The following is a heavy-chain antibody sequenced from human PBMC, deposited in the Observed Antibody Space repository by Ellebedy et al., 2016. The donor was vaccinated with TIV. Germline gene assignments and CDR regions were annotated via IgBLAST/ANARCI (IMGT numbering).Heavy chain of an antibody. CDR2: ISGSGGST. J-gene: IGHJ4*02. Sequence: GESLKISXAASGFTFSSYAMSWVRQAPGKGLEWVSAISGSGGSTYYADSVKGRFTISRDNSKNTLYLQMNSLRAEDTAVYYCAIPARPNFDYWGQGTLVTVSS. CDR1: GFTFSSYA. V-gene: IGHV3-23*01. CDR3: AIPARPNFDY.